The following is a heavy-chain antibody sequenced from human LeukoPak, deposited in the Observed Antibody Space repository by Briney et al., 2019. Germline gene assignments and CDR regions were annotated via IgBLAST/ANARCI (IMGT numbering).Heavy chain of an antibody. J-gene: IGHJ6*02. CDR3: ARDQVYCSGGSCYWVDYYYYYGMDV. D-gene: IGHD2-15*01. Sequence: ASVKVSCKASGYTFTSYGISWVRQAPGQGLEWMGWISAYNGNTNYAQKLQSRDTMTTDTSTSTAYMELRSLRSDDTAVYYCARDQVYCSGGSCYWVDYYYYYGMDVWGQGTTVTVSS. CDR2: ISAYNGNT. V-gene: IGHV1-18*01. CDR1: GYTFTSYG.